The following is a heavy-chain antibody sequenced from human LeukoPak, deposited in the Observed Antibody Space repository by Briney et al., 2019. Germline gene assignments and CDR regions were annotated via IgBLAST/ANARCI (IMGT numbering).Heavy chain of an antibody. V-gene: IGHV3-23*01. D-gene: IGHD2-21*02. CDR1: GFTFSSYA. Sequence: GGSLRLSCAASGFTFSSYAMSWVSQAPGKGVEWVSAISGSGGSTYYADSVRGRFTISRDTSKNTLYLQMNSLGAEDTAVYYCAKCGGDCLYWYFDLWGRGTLVTVSS. J-gene: IGHJ2*01. CDR2: ISGSGGST. CDR3: AKCGGDCLYWYFDL.